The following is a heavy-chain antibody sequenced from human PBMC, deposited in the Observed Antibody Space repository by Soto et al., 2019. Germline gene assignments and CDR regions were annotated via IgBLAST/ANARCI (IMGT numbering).Heavy chain of an antibody. CDR3: ARDREYYYDSSGCFDY. Sequence: GGSLRLSCAASGFTFSNYAMNWVRQAPGKGLEWVAVISYDGSNKYYADSVKGRFTISRDNSKNTLYLQMNSLRAEDTAVYYCARDREYYYDSSGCFDYWGQGTLVTVSS. D-gene: IGHD3-22*01. V-gene: IGHV3-30-3*01. CDR2: ISYDGSNK. J-gene: IGHJ4*02. CDR1: GFTFSNYA.